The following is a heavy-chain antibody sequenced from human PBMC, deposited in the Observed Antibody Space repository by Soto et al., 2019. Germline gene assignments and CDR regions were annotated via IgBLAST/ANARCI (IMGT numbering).Heavy chain of an antibody. J-gene: IGHJ4*02. D-gene: IGHD2-15*01. CDR1: DGSFSDFY. CDR2: INHSGYT. Sequence: QVQLQQWGAGLLKPSETLSLTCAVYDGSFSDFYWTWIRQRPGKGLEWIGEINHSGYTNYNPSLESRVAISVDTSKNQFSLNLTSVTAADTAVYYCGTRGVVADPRGYWGQGTLVTVSS. V-gene: IGHV4-34*01. CDR3: GTRGVVADPRGY.